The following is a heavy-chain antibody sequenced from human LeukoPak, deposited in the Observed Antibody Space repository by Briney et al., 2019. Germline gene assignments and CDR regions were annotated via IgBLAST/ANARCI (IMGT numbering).Heavy chain of an antibody. CDR1: GFTFSSYS. D-gene: IGHD3-10*01. CDR2: ISSSSSYI. CDR3: ARDSTMVRGVTNWFDP. Sequence: GGSLRLSCAASGFTFSSYSMNWVRQAPGKGLEWVSSISSSSSYIYYADSVKGRFTISRDNAKNSLYLQMNSLRAEDTAVYYCARDSTMVRGVTNWFDPWGQGTLVTVSS. J-gene: IGHJ5*02. V-gene: IGHV3-21*04.